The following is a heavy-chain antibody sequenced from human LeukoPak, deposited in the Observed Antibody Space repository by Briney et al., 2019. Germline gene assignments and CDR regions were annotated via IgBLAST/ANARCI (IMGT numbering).Heavy chain of an antibody. V-gene: IGHV1-24*01. CDR2: FDPEDGET. D-gene: IGHD1-26*01. Sequence: ASVKVSCKVSGYTLTELSMHWVQQAPGKGLEWMGGFDPEDGETIYAQKFQGRVTMTEDTSTDTAYMELSSLRSEDTAVYYCATAWGWAPLDAFDIWGQGTMVTVSS. J-gene: IGHJ3*02. CDR1: GYTLTELS. CDR3: ATAWGWAPLDAFDI.